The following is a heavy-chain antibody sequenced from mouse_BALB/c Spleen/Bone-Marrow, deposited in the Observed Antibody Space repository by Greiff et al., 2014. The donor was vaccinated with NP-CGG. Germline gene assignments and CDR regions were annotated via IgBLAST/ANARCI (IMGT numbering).Heavy chain of an antibody. V-gene: IGHV5-6-4*01. Sequence: VQLKESGGGLVKPGGSLKLSCAASGFTLSSYTMSWVRQTPEKRLEWVATITSVGVYTYYPDSVKDRFTISRDNAKNTLYLQMSSLKSEDTAMYYCTRDLYDGYSYYAMDYWGQGTSVTVSS. CDR3: TRDLYDGYSYYAMDY. D-gene: IGHD2-3*01. CDR2: ITSVGVYT. J-gene: IGHJ4*01. CDR1: GFTLSSYT.